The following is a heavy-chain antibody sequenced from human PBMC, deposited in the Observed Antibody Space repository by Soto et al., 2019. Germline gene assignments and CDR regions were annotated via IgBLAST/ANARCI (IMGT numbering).Heavy chain of an antibody. D-gene: IGHD4-17*01. CDR1: GGTFSSYA. CDR2: IIPIFGTA. Sequence: QVQLVQSGAEVKKPGSSVKVSCKASGGTFSSYAISWVRQAPGQGLEWMGGIIPIFGTANYAQKFQGRVTITADESTSTAYLELSSLRSEDTAVYYCARGSWASHYGLGNWFDPWGQGTLVTVSS. V-gene: IGHV1-69*01. J-gene: IGHJ5*02. CDR3: ARGSWASHYGLGNWFDP.